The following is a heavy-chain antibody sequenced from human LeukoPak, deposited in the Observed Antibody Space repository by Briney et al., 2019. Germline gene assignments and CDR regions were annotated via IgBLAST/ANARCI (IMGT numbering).Heavy chain of an antibody. D-gene: IGHD3-9*01. CDR1: GGSFSGYY. J-gene: IGHJ4*02. Sequence: SETLSLTCAVYGGSFSGYYWSWIRQPPGKGLEWIGEINHSGSTNYNPSLKSRVSKSVDTSKNQFSLKLSSVTAADTAVYYCARGGVDDILTGYPSIDYWGQGTLVTVSS. CDR3: ARGGVDDILTGYPSIDY. CDR2: INHSGST. V-gene: IGHV4-34*01.